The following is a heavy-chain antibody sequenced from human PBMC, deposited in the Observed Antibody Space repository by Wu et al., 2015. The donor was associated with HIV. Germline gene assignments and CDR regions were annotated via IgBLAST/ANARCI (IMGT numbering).Heavy chain of an antibody. CDR1: GYTFTGYY. D-gene: IGHD4-23*01. CDR3: ARVVVVTGWGWFDP. CDR2: INPGSGGT. Sequence: QVQLVQSGAEVKKPGASVRVSCKTSGYTFTGYYIHWVRQAPGQGLEWMGWINPGSGGTNYAQKFQGRVTMTRDTSISTAYMELSRLRSDDTAVYYCARVVVVTGWGWFDPVGPGEPRSTVSS. V-gene: IGHV1-2*02. J-gene: IGHJ5*02.